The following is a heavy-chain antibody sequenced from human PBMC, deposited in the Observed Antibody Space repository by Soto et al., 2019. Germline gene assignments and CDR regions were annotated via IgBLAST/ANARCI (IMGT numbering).Heavy chain of an antibody. CDR3: AKSAMVRGGGWFDP. Sequence: EVQLLESGRGLVQPGGSLRLSCAASGFTFSSYAMSWVRQAPGKGLEWVSDISGSGGNTYYADSVKGRFTISRDNSKNTLYLQMNSLRAEDTAVYYCAKSAMVRGGGWFDPWGQGTLVTVSS. V-gene: IGHV3-23*01. CDR1: GFTFSSYA. D-gene: IGHD3-10*01. J-gene: IGHJ5*02. CDR2: ISGSGGNT.